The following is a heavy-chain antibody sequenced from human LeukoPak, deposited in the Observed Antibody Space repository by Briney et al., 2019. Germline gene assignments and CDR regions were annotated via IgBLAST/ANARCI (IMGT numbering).Heavy chain of an antibody. V-gene: IGHV3-23*01. CDR2: ISSSGGNT. J-gene: IGHJ4*02. Sequence: GGSLRLSCAASGFTFSSYAMSWVRQAPGKGLEWVSSISSSGGNTYYADSVKGRFTISRDNSKNTLYLQLNSLRAEDTAVYYCAKDRPTWLIDYWGQGTLVTVSS. CDR3: AKDRPTWLIDY. CDR1: GFTFSSYA. D-gene: IGHD5-12*01.